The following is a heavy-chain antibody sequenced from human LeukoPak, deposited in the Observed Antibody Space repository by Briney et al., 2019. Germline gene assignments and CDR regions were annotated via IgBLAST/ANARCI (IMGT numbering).Heavy chain of an antibody. Sequence: VASVKVSCKASGYTFTDYYIHGVRQAPGQGLEWMGRITPSGGSTIYAQKFQGGLTMTRDMSTSTVFMELSSLRSEDTAVYYCAREWIVGTRTYYYYMDVWGKGTTVTVSS. J-gene: IGHJ6*03. CDR3: AREWIVGTRTYYYYMDV. CDR2: ITPSGGST. V-gene: IGHV1-46*01. D-gene: IGHD1-26*01. CDR1: GYTFTDYY.